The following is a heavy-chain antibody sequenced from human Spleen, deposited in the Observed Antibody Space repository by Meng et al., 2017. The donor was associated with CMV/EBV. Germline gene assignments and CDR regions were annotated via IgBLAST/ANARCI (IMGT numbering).Heavy chain of an antibody. V-gene: IGHV3-72*01. J-gene: IGHJ4*02. D-gene: IGHD4-23*01. CDR1: GFTFSNAW. CDR3: VKPSTVKTPGDY. CDR2: TRNKAKSYTT. Sequence: GESLKISCAASGFTFSNAWMSWVRQAPGKGLEWVGRTRNKAKSYTTDYAASVKGRFTISRDDSKNSLYLQMNSLKTEDTAVYYCVKPSTVKTPGDYWGQGTLVTVSS.